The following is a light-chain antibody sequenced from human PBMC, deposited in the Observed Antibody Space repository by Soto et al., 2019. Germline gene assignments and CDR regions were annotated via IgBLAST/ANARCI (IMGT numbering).Light chain of an antibody. CDR3: NSLTTTNPYV. CDR1: SSDVGGFDH. CDR2: DVS. J-gene: IGLJ1*01. Sequence: QSVLTQPASVSGSPGQSITISCTGASSDVGGFDHVSWYQQHPGKVPRLLIYDVSSRPSGVSDRFSGSKSGNTASLTISGLQAEDEADYYCNSLTTTNPYVFGTGTKLTVL. V-gene: IGLV2-14*03.